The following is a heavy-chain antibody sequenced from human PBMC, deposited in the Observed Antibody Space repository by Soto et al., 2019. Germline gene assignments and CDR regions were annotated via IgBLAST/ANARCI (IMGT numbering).Heavy chain of an antibody. D-gene: IGHD3-3*01. J-gene: IGHJ2*01. CDR3: ARDRAYYDFWSGYSPDWYFDL. V-gene: IGHV1-46*03. Sequence: ASVKVSCKASGFTFTSSAMQWVRQARGQRLEWIGIINPSSGSTSYAQKFQGRVTMTRDTSTSTVYMELSSLRSEDTAVYYCARDRAYYDFWSGYSPDWYFDLWGRGTLVTVSS. CDR1: GFTFTSSA. CDR2: INPSSGST.